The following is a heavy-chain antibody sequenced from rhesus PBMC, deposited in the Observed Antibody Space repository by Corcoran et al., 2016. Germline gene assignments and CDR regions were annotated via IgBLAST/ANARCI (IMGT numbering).Heavy chain of an antibody. V-gene: IGHV4-147*01. J-gene: IGHJ4*01. CDR2: IYGSSGSH. CDR1: GYSISSNY. D-gene: IGHD3-34*01. CDR3: ARDRGADYFDY. Sequence: QVQLQESGPGLVKPSETLSLTCAVSGYSISSNYWSWIRQPPGKGLEWIGYIYGSSGSHYYNPSLKSRVTISTDTSKNQFSLKLSSVTAADTAVYYCARDRGADYFDYWGQGVLVTVSS.